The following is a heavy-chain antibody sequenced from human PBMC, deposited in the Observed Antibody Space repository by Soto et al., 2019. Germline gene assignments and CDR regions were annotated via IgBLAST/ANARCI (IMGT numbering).Heavy chain of an antibody. D-gene: IGHD1-26*01. J-gene: IGHJ6*02. Sequence: GASVKVSCKASGYTVTSYGISWVRQAPGQGLEWMGWISAYNGNTNYAQKLQGRVTMTTDTSTSTAYMELRSLRSDDTAVYYCARDLPATIFTYYYYGMDVWGQGTTVTVSS. CDR2: ISAYNGNT. V-gene: IGHV1-18*04. CDR3: ARDLPATIFTYYYYGMDV. CDR1: GYTVTSYG.